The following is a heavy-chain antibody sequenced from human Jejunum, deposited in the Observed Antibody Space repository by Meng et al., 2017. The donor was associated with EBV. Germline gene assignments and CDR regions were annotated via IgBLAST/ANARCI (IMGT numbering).Heavy chain of an antibody. J-gene: IGHJ4*02. V-gene: IGHV4-39*07. D-gene: IGHD3-22*01. CDR2: FYYGGST. Sequence: QLQLQESGPGLVXXXXXLXLTXPXPCGSISSSSSYWGWIRQPPGKGLEWIGSFYYGGSTYYNPSLKSRVTISEDRSKNQFSLKLSSVTAADTAVYYCARTYYYDSSGFAPFDYWGQGTLVTVSS. CDR3: ARTYYYDSSGFAPFDY. CDR1: CGSISSSSSY.